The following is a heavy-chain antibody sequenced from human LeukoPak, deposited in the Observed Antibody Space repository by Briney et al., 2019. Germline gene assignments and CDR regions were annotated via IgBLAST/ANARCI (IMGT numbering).Heavy chain of an antibody. CDR1: GFTFSTYT. J-gene: IGHJ4*02. V-gene: IGHV3-23*01. D-gene: IGHD3-10*01. CDR3: VKDFGRNLGEPDY. Sequence: GGSLRLSCAASGFTFSTYTMAWVRQAPGGGLEWVSAIGGDGVGGTFYADSVKGRFAISRDNSKSTLYLQMNSLRVEDTAVYYCVKDFGRNLGEPDYWGQGTLVTVSS. CDR2: IGGDGVGGT.